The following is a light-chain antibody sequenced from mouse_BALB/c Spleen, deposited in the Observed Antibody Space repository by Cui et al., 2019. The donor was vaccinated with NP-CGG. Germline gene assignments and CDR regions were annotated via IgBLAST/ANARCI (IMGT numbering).Light chain of an antibody. CDR1: TGAVTTSNY. CDR3: AQWYSNHWV. Sequence: QAVVTQESALTTSPGETVTLTCRSSTGAVTTSNYANWVQEKPDHLFTGLIGGTNNRVPGVPARFSGSLIGDKAALTITGAQIEDEATYFCAQWYSNHWVFGGGTKLTVL. CDR2: GTN. J-gene: IGLJ1*01. V-gene: IGLV1*01.